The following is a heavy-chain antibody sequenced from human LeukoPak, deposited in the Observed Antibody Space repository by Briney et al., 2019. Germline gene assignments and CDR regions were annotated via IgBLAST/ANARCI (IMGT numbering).Heavy chain of an antibody. CDR1: GGSFSGYY. CDR3: ARGLEYDILTGTEGYYFDY. V-gene: IGHV4-34*01. D-gene: IGHD3-9*01. CDR2: INHSGST. J-gene: IGHJ4*02. Sequence: PSETLSLTCAVYGGSFSGYYWSWIRQPPGKGLEWIGEINHSGSTNYNPSLKSRVTISVDTSKNQFFLKLSSVTAADTAVYYCARGLEYDILTGTEGYYFDYWGQGTLVTVSS.